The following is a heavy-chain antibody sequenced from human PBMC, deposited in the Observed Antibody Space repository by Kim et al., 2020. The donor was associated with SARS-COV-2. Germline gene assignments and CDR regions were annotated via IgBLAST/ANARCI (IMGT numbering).Heavy chain of an antibody. D-gene: IGHD3-22*01. CDR1: GGTFSSYA. CDR2: IIPIFGTA. V-gene: IGHV1-69*13. Sequence: SVKVSCKASGGTFSSYAISWVRQAPGQGLEWMGGIIPIFGTANYAQKFQGRVTITADESTSTAYMELSSLRSEDTAVYYCARDAIYYYDSSGVLDYWGQGTLVTVSS. J-gene: IGHJ4*02. CDR3: ARDAIYYYDSSGVLDY.